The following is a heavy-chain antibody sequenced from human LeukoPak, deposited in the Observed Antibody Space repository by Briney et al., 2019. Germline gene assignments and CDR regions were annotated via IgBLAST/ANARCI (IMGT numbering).Heavy chain of an antibody. D-gene: IGHD2-2*01. J-gene: IGHJ5*02. CDR2: ISGSGGSP. Sequence: GGSLRLSCAASGFTFSSYVMSWVRQAPGKGLEWVSTISGSGGSPYYADSVKGRFTISRDNSKNTVYLQMNSLGAEDTAVYYCAKGVVPAAERNWFDPWGQGTLVTVSS. CDR1: GFTFSSYV. CDR3: AKGVVPAAERNWFDP. V-gene: IGHV3-23*01.